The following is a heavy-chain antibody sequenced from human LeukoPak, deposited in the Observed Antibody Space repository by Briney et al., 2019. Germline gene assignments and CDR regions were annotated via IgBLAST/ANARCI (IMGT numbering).Heavy chain of an antibody. CDR2: IHYSGNT. CDR1: GGSITSSLYY. D-gene: IGHD1-26*01. CDR3: AVGTDLLTR. J-gene: IGHJ1*01. Sequence: PSETLSLTCTVSGGSITSSLYYGAWIRQPPGKGLEWIGSIHYSGNTYYNPSLKSRVTISVDTSKNQFSLKLSSVTAADTAVYYCAVGTDLLTRWGEAPLVTVSS. V-gene: IGHV4-39*01.